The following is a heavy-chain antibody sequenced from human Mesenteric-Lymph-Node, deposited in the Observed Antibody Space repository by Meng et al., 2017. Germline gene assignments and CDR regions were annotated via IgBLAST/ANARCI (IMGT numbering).Heavy chain of an antibody. J-gene: IGHJ4*02. D-gene: IGHD1-26*01. CDR1: GHTFTNYG. Sequence: QAQVVAAGGGVKKPGASVKVSCKAPGHTFTNYGITWVRQAPGQGLEWMGWINAYNGDTNYAQTLQGRVTMTTDTSTSTAYMELRSLRSDDTAVYYCARVEVGITSGDYWGQGTLVTVSS. CDR3: ARVEVGITSGDY. CDR2: INAYNGDT. V-gene: IGHV1-18*01.